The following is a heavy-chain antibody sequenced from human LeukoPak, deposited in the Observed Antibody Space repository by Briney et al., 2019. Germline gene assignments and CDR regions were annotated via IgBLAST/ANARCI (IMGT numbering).Heavy chain of an antibody. J-gene: IGHJ6*03. D-gene: IGHD1-26*01. CDR2: IYYSGST. Sequence: PSETLSLPCTVSGGSISSYYWSWIRQPPGKGLEWIGYIYYSGSTNYNPSLKSRVTISVDTSKNQFSLKLSSVTAADTAVYYCARVVGSGGSYYYYMDVWGKGTTVTVSS. CDR1: GGSISSYY. CDR3: ARVVGSGGSYYYYMDV. V-gene: IGHV4-59*01.